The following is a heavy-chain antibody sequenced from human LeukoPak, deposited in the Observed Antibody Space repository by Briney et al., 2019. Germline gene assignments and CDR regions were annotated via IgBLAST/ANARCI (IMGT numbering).Heavy chain of an antibody. CDR1: GFTFDDYA. J-gene: IGHJ4*02. CDR2: ISSSGSTI. Sequence: GGSLRLSCAASGFTFDDYAMPWVRQAPGKGLEWVSYISSSGSTIYYADSVKGRFTISRDNAKNSLYLQMNSLRAEDTAVYYCARFLVYECPDYWGQGTLVTVSS. V-gene: IGHV3-11*01. CDR3: ARFLVYECPDY. D-gene: IGHD3-3*01.